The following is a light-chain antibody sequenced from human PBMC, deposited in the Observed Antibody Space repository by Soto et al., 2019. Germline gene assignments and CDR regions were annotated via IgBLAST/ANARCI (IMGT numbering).Light chain of an antibody. J-gene: IGKJ3*01. V-gene: IGKV3D-15*01. Sequence: EIVMTQSPATLSVSLGERATLSCRASQSVSTNLAWYQHKPGQAPRLLIYGASARATGIPARFSGSGSGTEFTLTISSVQSEDFATYYCQQYDHLPFTFGPGTKVDIK. CDR1: QSVSTN. CDR3: QQYDHLPFT. CDR2: GAS.